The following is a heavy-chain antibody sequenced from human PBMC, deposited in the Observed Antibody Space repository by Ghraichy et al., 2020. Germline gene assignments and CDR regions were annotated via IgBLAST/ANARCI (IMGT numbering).Heavy chain of an antibody. CDR1: GFTFSNAW. CDR3: TTTGGNVLLWFGELRDYYGMDV. Sequence: GGSLRLSCAASGFTFSNAWMSWVRQAPGKGLEWVGRIKSKTDGGTTDYAAPVKGRFTISRDDSKNTLYLQMNSLKTEDTAVYYCTTTGGNVLLWFGELRDYYGMDVWGQGTTVTVSS. V-gene: IGHV3-15*01. CDR2: IKSKTDGGTT. D-gene: IGHD3-10*01. J-gene: IGHJ6*02.